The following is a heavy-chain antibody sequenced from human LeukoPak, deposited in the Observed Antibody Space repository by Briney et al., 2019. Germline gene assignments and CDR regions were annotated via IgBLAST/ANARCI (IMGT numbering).Heavy chain of an antibody. CDR2: IIPILGIA. D-gene: IGHD5-12*01. CDR1: GGTFSSYA. Sequence: EASVKVSCEASGGTFSSYAISWVRQAPGQGLEWMGRIIPILGIANYAQKFQGRVTITADKSTSTAYMELSSLRSEDTAVYYCARDRDSGYGHYYGMDVWGQGTTVTVSS. J-gene: IGHJ6*02. CDR3: ARDRDSGYGHYYGMDV. V-gene: IGHV1-69*04.